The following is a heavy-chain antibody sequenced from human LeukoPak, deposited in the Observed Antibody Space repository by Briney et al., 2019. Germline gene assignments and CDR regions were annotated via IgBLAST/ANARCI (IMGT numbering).Heavy chain of an antibody. Sequence: PGGSLRLSCAASGFTLKTYSMNWVRQAPGKGLEWVSSISSSSSYIYYADSVKGRFTISRDNAKDSLYLQMNSLRADDTAVYYCVRDWYCDDDCYRTIFYYYYYMDVWGKGTTVTVSS. CDR2: ISSSSSYI. D-gene: IGHD2-21*02. V-gene: IGHV3-21*01. CDR1: GFTLKTYS. CDR3: VRDWYCDDDCYRTIFYYYYYMDV. J-gene: IGHJ6*03.